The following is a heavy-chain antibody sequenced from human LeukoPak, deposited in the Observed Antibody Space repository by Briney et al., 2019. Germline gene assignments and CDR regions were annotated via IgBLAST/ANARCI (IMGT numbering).Heavy chain of an antibody. CDR2: ISAYNGNT. CDR3: ARTYSSYSSNSEFDY. CDR1: GYTFTSYG. D-gene: IGHD6-13*01. V-gene: IGHV1-18*01. J-gene: IGHJ4*02. Sequence: ASVKVSCKASGYTFTSYGITWVRQAPGQGLEWMGWISAYNGNTDYAQKFQGRVTMTTHTSTTTAYVEVTSLISDDTAVYYCARTYSSYSSNSEFDYWGQGTLVTVSS.